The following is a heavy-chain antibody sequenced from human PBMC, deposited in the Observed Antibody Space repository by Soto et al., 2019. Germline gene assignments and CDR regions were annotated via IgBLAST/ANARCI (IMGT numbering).Heavy chain of an antibody. Sequence: SETLSLTCSVSGGTINSGDYFWSWIRQPPGKGLEWIGSIFYTGSTYYSPSLKSRASMSMDTSKNLFSLRLRSVTAADTAVYFCARAVLLWFGVYFYYYYGMDVWGQGITVTVS. D-gene: IGHD3-10*01. V-gene: IGHV4-30-4*01. CDR1: GGTINSGDYF. J-gene: IGHJ6*02. CDR2: IFYTGST. CDR3: ARAVLLWFGVYFYYYYGMDV.